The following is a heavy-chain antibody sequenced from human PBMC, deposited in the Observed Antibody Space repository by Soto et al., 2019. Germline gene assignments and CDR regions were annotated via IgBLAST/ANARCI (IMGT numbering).Heavy chain of an antibody. D-gene: IGHD1-26*01. J-gene: IGHJ4*02. CDR1: GFTFSSYG. CDR2: IWYDGSNK. Sequence: PGGSLRLSCAASGFTFSSYGMHWVRQAPGKGLEWVAVIWYDGSNKYYADSVKGRFTISRDNSKNTLYLQMNSLRAEDTAVYYCAAVVGATPFDYWGQGTLVTVYS. V-gene: IGHV3-33*01. CDR3: AAVVGATPFDY.